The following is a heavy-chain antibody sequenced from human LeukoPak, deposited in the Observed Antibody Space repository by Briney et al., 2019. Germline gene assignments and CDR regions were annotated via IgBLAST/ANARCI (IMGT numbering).Heavy chain of an antibody. CDR1: GGSISSGGYY. CDR3: ARESAAGPSDY. V-gene: IGHV4-31*03. CDR2: IYYSGST. J-gene: IGHJ4*02. D-gene: IGHD6-13*01. Sequence: SETLSLTCTVPGGSISSGGYYWSCIRQHPGKGLEWIGYIYYSGSTYYNPSLKSRVTISVDTSKNQFSLKLSSVTAADTAVYYCARESAAGPSDYWGQGTLVTVSS.